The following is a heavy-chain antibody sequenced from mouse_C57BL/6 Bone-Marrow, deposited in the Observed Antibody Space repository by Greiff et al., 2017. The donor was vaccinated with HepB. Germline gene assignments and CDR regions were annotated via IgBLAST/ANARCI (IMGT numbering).Heavy chain of an antibody. CDR2: IYPRGGNT. CDR3: ARGTGTGY. Sequence: QVQLQQSGAELARPGASVKLSCKASGYTFTSYGISWVKQRTGQGLEWIGEIYPRGGNTYCNEKFKGKATLTADKSSSTAYMELRSLTSEDSAVYFCARGTGTGYWGQGTTLTVSS. V-gene: IGHV1-81*01. D-gene: IGHD4-1*01. CDR1: GYTFTSYG. J-gene: IGHJ2*01.